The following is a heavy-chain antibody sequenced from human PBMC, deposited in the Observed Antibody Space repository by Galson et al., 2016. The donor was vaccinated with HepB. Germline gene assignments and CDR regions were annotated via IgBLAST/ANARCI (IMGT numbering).Heavy chain of an antibody. CDR3: ARDEDDPSYTIDF. J-gene: IGHJ4*02. CDR2: ISYDGNKK. Sequence: SLRLSCAASGFTFSTYAMHWVRQAPGKGPEWVAVISYDGNKKYYAASVNGRFTIARDNPENTLYLQMHSLRAEDTAVYYCARDEDDPSYTIDFWGQGTLVSVSS. V-gene: IGHV3-30-3*01. D-gene: IGHD3-10*01. CDR1: GFTFSTYA.